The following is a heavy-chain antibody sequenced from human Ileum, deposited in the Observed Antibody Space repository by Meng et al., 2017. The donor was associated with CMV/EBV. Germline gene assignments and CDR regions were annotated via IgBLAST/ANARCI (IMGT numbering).Heavy chain of an antibody. D-gene: IGHD6-19*01. CDR3: ERGRSGEPTDY. CDR2: INPNSGGM. CDR1: RWIFSGYY. V-gene: IGHV1-2*06. Sequence: SCNASRWIFSGYYMCWVRQAPGQSLEYVGPINPNSGGMYYTQDFQGRVTMTMDTSSNAVYMDLSSLRSDDTAVYYCERGRSGEPTDYWGQGTLVTVSS. J-gene: IGHJ4*02.